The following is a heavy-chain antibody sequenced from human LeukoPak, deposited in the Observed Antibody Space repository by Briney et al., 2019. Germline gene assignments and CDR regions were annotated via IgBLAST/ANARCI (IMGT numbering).Heavy chain of an antibody. D-gene: IGHD3-22*01. CDR1: GFTLSNAW. CDR3: AKNGGYDSSGYPLDY. Sequence: GGSLRLSCAASGFTLSNAWMNWVRQAPGKGLEWVAVISYDGSNKYYADSVKGRFTISRDNSKNTLYLQMNSLRAEDTAVYYCAKNGGYDSSGYPLDYWGQGTLVTVSS. CDR2: ISYDGSNK. V-gene: IGHV3-30*18. J-gene: IGHJ4*02.